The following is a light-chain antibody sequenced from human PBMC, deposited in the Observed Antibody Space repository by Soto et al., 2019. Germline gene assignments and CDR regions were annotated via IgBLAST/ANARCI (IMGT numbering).Light chain of an antibody. J-gene: IGKJ1*01. CDR1: QSVSSSY. Sequence: EIVLTQSPGTLSLSPGDSGTLSCRASQSVSSSYLAWYQQKTGQAPRILMYGKSTRATGTPARFSGSGSGTDLNLTISRLEPEDVAVYYCQQYGSSPRTCGQGTKVDIK. CDR3: QQYGSSPRT. CDR2: GKS. V-gene: IGKV3-20*01.